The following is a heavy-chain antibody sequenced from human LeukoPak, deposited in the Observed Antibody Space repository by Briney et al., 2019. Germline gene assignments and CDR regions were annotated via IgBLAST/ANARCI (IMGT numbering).Heavy chain of an antibody. CDR2: IYYSGST. CDR1: GGSIGSGTYY. J-gene: IGHJ5*02. CDR3: AKLGSGSYGSEFDP. D-gene: IGHD1-26*01. V-gene: IGHV4-39*07. Sequence: SETLSLTCTVSGGSIGSGTYYWGWIRQSPGKGLEWIGSIYYSGSTNYNPSLKSRVTISVDTSKNQFSLKLSSVTAADTAVYYCAKLGSGSYGSEFDPWGQGTLVTVSS.